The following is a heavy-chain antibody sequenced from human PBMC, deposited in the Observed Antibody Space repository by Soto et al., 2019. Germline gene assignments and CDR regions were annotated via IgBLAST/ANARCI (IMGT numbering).Heavy chain of an antibody. D-gene: IGHD3-3*01. Sequence: VGSLRLSCAGSGFTFGTYSMNWVRQAAGKGLEWIAYISYDSDTIQYADSVKGRFTISRDNAKNSLYLQMNSLRDEDTAVYYCARLYYDYVWGQGTTVTVSS. J-gene: IGHJ6*02. CDR2: ISYDSDTI. CDR3: ARLYYDYV. V-gene: IGHV3-48*02. CDR1: GFTFGTYS.